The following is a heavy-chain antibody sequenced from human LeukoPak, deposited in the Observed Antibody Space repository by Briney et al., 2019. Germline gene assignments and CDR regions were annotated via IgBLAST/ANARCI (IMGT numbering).Heavy chain of an antibody. CDR2: ITASGDGT. D-gene: IGHD3-10*01. CDR1: GFMCSNYA. J-gene: IGHJ4*02. V-gene: IGHV3-23*01. Sequence: PGGSLRLSCVASGFMCSNYAMSWVRQAPGKGPEWVSGITASGDGTYYAHSVEGRFSISRDNSKSTLHVQMTTLRAEDTAIYYCAKERGVIGIPVLDSSGPGTLVIVSS. CDR3: AKERGVIGIPVLDS.